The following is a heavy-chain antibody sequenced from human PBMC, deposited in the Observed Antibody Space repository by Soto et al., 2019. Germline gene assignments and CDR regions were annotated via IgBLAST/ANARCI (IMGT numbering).Heavy chain of an antibody. D-gene: IGHD3-10*01. CDR3: ARFGDPPTLFAY. Sequence: SETLSLTCTVSGVSISGYYWTWIRQPPGKGLKWIAYISYSGSTNYNPSLKSPVTISLDTSKNQFSLTLTSVTAADTAVYYCARFGDPPTLFAYSAQGTSVIVSS. CDR1: GVSISGYY. V-gene: IGHV4-59*01. J-gene: IGHJ1*01. CDR2: ISYSGST.